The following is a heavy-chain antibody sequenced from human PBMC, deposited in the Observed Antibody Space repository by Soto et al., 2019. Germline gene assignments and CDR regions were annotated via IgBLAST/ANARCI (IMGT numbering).Heavy chain of an antibody. V-gene: IGHV3-21*01. CDR3: ARDMYGSGSPGPGFDP. D-gene: IGHD3-10*01. CDR2: ISSSSSYI. Sequence: EVQLVESGGGLVKPGGSLRLSCAASGFTFSSYSMNWVRQAPGKGLEWVSSISSSSSYIYYADSVKGRFTISRDNAKNSLYLQMNSLRAEDTAVYYCARDMYGSGSPGPGFDPWGQGTLVTVSS. CDR1: GFTFSSYS. J-gene: IGHJ5*02.